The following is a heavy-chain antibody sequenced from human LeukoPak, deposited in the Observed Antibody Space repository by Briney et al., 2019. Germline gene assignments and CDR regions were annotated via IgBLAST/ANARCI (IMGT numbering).Heavy chain of an antibody. Sequence: PGGSLRLSCAASGFSFSSHAMSWVRQAPGKGLEWVSGISGSGGSTYYADSVKGRFTTSRDNSKNTLYLQMNGLRAEDTALYYCAKGGWFGELFLFDYWGQGTLVTVSS. J-gene: IGHJ4*02. CDR2: ISGSGGST. D-gene: IGHD3-10*01. V-gene: IGHV3-23*01. CDR3: AKGGWFGELFLFDY. CDR1: GFSFSSHA.